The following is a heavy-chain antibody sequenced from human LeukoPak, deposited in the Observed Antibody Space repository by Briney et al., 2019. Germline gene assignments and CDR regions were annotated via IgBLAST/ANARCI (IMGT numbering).Heavy chain of an antibody. CDR3: YKGFYDNSASGVFDI. CDR2: ISASGSST. D-gene: IGHD3-22*01. V-gene: IGHV3-23*01. J-gene: IGHJ3*02. CDR1: GFTFSRFA. Sequence: GGSLTLSCAASGFTFSRFAPSWVRQAPGKGLEWVSGISASGSSTYYADYVNGGFTISRDNSKTTLYLQMNSLRAEDTAVYYGYKGFYDNSASGVFDIWGQGTMVTVSS.